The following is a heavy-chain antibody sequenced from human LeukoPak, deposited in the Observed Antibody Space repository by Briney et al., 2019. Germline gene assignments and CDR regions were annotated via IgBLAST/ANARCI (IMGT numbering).Heavy chain of an antibody. V-gene: IGHV1-69*05. CDR2: IIPISGTA. J-gene: IGHJ6*03. CDR1: GDTFTSYA. D-gene: IGHD6-19*01. Sequence: ASVKVSCKASGDTFTSYAISWVRQAPGQGLEWMGGIIPISGTANYAQKFQGRVTMTRNTSTSTAYMELSSLRSEDTAVYYCAIPRGMSSGWYRGRSYYYYMYVWGKGNTVTMSS. CDR3: AIPRGMSSGWYRGRSYYYYMYV.